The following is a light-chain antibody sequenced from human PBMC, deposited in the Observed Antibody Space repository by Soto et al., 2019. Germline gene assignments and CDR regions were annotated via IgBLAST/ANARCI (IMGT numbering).Light chain of an antibody. CDR1: SSDVGGYNY. Sequence: QSVLTQPASLSGAPGQSITISCTGTSSDVGGYNYVSWYQQHPGKAPKVMIYDVSSRPSGVSNRFSGSKSGNTASLTISGLQAEDEADYYCSSYTSSTTQVFGTGTKLTVL. J-gene: IGLJ1*01. V-gene: IGLV2-14*01. CDR3: SSYTSSTTQV. CDR2: DVS.